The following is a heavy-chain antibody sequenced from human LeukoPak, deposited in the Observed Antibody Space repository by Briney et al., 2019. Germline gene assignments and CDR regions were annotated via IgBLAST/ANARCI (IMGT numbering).Heavy chain of an antibody. CDR3: ARGYYDFWSGYSPKGYFDY. CDR1: GGSISSYY. Sequence: PSETLSLTCTVSGGSISSYYWSWIRQPPGKGLEWIGYIYYSGSTNYNPSLKSRVTISVDTSKNQFSLKLSSATAADTAVYYCARGYYDFWSGYSPKGYFDYWGQGTLVTVSS. V-gene: IGHV4-59*01. CDR2: IYYSGST. J-gene: IGHJ4*02. D-gene: IGHD3-3*01.